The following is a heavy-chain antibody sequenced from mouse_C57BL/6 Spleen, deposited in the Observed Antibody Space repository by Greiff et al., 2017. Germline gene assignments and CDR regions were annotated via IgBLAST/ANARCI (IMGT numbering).Heavy chain of an antibody. CDR2: IYPSDSET. CDR3: ARRWYSYGSSYWYFDV. CDR1: GYAFTSYW. J-gene: IGHJ1*03. D-gene: IGHD1-1*01. V-gene: IGHV1-61*01. Sequence: VQLQQPGAELVRPGSSVKLSCKASGYAFTSYWMDWVKQRPGQGLEWIGNIYPSDSETHYNQKFKDKATLTVDKSSSTAYMQLSSLTSDDSAVYYCARRWYSYGSSYWYFDVWGTGTTVTVSS.